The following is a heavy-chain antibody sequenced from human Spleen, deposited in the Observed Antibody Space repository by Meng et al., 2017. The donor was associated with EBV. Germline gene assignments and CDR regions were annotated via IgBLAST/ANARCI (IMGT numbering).Heavy chain of an antibody. CDR2: VHYTGST. CDR1: GSSISSFSY. CDR3: ARPFPSWQSPRLDPFGA. J-gene: IGHJ5*02. Sequence: LPLRGPAPGTAKPSGTLSPPCTVSGSSISSFSYWGWIRQPPGRGLEWIGSVHYTGSTYYSPSLKSRVTVSVDTSKNQFSLRPTSVTAADTAVYYCARPFPSWQSPRLDPFGAWGQGTLVTVSS. V-gene: IGHV4-39*01. D-gene: IGHD6-19*01.